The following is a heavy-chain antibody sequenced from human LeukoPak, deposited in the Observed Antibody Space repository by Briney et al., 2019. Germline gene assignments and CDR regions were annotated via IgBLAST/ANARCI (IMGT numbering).Heavy chain of an antibody. CDR3: ARYLFDTVTISYYFDY. CDR1: GDSISSFY. D-gene: IGHD4-11*01. CDR2: IYYSGST. Sequence: SETLSLTCTVSGDSISSFYWSWIRQPPGKGLEWIGSIYYSGSTYYNPSLKSRVTISVDTSKNQFSLKLSSVTAADTAVYYCARYLFDTVTISYYFDYWGQGTLVTVSS. J-gene: IGHJ4*02. V-gene: IGHV4-39*07.